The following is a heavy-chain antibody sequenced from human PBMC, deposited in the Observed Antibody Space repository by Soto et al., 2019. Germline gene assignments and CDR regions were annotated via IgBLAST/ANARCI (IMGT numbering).Heavy chain of an antibody. J-gene: IGHJ6*02. CDR1: GFTFSSYG. CDR3: AKTYYYGSGSYYYYYYYGMDV. Sequence: PGGSLRLSCAASGFTFSSYGMHWVRQAPGKGLEWVAVISYDGSNKYYADSVKGRFTISRDNSKNTLYLQMNSLRAEDTAVYYCAKTYYYGSGSYYYYYYYGMDVWGQGTTVTVSS. V-gene: IGHV3-30*18. CDR2: ISYDGSNK. D-gene: IGHD3-10*01.